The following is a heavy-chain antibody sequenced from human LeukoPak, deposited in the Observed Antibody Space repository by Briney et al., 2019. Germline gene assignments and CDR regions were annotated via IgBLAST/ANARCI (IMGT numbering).Heavy chain of an antibody. D-gene: IGHD3-10*01. J-gene: IGHJ4*02. CDR3: ARLRLDQLHYYGSGSYLDC. CDR2: ISGSGGTT. V-gene: IGHV3-23*01. CDR1: GFTFSTYA. Sequence: PGGSLRLSCAASGFTFSTYAMTWVRQAPGKGLEWVSVISGSGGTTYYADSVKGRFTISRDNSKNTLYLQMNSLRAEDTAVYYCARLRLDQLHYYGSGSYLDCWGQGTLVTVSS.